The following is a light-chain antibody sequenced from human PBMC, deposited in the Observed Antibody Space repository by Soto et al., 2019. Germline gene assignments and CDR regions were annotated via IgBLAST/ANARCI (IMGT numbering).Light chain of an antibody. J-gene: IGLJ2*01. V-gene: IGLV1-44*01. CDR2: SNN. CDR1: SSNIGRNT. Sequence: QSVLTQPPSASGTPGQRVTISCSGSSSNIGRNTVIWYQQVPRTAPKLLIYSNNQRPSGVPDRFSGTKSGTSVSLATSGLQSEDEADYYCAAWDDSLNGVVLGRGTKVTVL. CDR3: AAWDDSLNGVV.